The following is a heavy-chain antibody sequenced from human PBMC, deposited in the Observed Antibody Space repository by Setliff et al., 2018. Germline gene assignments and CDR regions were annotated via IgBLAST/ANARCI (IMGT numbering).Heavy chain of an antibody. CDR3: ARVRYVFWSGSIDY. J-gene: IGHJ4*02. CDR1: GGSFSGYY. D-gene: IGHD3-3*01. V-gene: IGHV4-34*01. Sequence: PSETLSLTCAVYGGSFSGYYWSWIRQPPRKGLEWIGEINHSGSTNYNPSLKSRVTISVDTSKNQFSLKLSSVTAADTAVYYCARVRYVFWSGSIDYWGQGTLVTVSS. CDR2: INHSGST.